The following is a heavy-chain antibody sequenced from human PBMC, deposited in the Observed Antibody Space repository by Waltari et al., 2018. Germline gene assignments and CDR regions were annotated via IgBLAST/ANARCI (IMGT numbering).Heavy chain of an antibody. CDR1: GFTFSSYG. V-gene: IGHV3-30*03. CDR3: ARDPPAWFGDSYLGAFDI. J-gene: IGHJ3*02. D-gene: IGHD3-10*01. CDR2: ISYDGSNK. Sequence: QVQLVESGGGVVQPGRSLRLSCAASGFTFSSYGMHWVRQAPGQGLEWVAVISYDGSNKYYADSVKGRFTISRDNSKNTLYLQMNSLRAEDTAVYYCARDPPAWFGDSYLGAFDIWGQGTMVTVSS.